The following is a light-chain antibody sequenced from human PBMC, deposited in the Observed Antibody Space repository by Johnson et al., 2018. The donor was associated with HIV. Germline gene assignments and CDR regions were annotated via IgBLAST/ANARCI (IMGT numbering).Light chain of an antibody. CDR1: SSNIGNNY. CDR2: DNN. V-gene: IGLV1-51*01. Sequence: QPVLTQPPSVSAAPGQKVTISCSGSSSNIGNNYVSWYQQLPGTAPKLLIYDNNKRPSGISDRFSGSKSGTAATLGITGLQTGDEADYYYGSVDSSLRSVFFGTGTKVTFL. J-gene: IGLJ1*01. CDR3: GSVDSSLRSVF.